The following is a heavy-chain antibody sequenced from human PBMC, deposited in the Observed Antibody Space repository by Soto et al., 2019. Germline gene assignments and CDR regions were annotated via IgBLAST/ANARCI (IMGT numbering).Heavy chain of an antibody. J-gene: IGHJ4*02. V-gene: IGHV3-48*01. Sequence: GSLRLSCAASGFTFSSYSMNWVRQAPGKGLEWVSYISSSSSTIYYADSVKGRFTISRDNAKNSLYLQMNSLRAEDTAVYYCASSPYYDFWSGYYKEGYFDYWGQGTLVTVSS. CDR1: GFTFSSYS. CDR2: ISSSSSTI. CDR3: ASSPYYDFWSGYYKEGYFDY. D-gene: IGHD3-3*01.